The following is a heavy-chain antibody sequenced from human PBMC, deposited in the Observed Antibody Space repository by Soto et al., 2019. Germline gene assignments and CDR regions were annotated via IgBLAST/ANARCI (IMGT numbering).Heavy chain of an antibody. CDR2: INPNSGGT. V-gene: IGHV1-2*04. Sequence: ASVKVSCKASGYTFTGYYMHWVRQAPGQGLEWMGWINPNSGGTNYAQKFQGWVTMTRDTSISTAYMELSRLRSDDTAVYYCARAIGPQRGGYYSYGMDVWGQGTTVTVSS. D-gene: IGHD2-15*01. CDR3: ARAIGPQRGGYYSYGMDV. J-gene: IGHJ6*02. CDR1: GYTFTGYY.